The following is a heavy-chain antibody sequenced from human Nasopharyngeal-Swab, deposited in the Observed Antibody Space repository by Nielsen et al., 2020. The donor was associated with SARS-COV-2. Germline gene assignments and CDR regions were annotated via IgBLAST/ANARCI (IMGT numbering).Heavy chain of an antibody. CDR2: MNPNSGNS. CDR1: GYTFTSYD. V-gene: IGHV1-8*01. D-gene: IGHD3-22*01. CDR3: SRRGSGYKAFPFDY. Sequence: ASVNVSCKASGYTFTSYDINWVRQATGQGLEWMGWMNPNSGNSGYTQKFQGRVTMTRNTSISTAYMELSSLRSEDTAVYYCSRRGSGYKAFPFDYWGQGTLVTVSS. J-gene: IGHJ4*02.